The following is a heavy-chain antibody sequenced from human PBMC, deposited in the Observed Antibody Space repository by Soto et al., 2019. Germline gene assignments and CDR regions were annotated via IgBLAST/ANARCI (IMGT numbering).Heavy chain of an antibody. CDR2: ITGSGGTT. D-gene: IGHD1-26*01. V-gene: IGHV3-23*01. CDR3: AKIIGRSYYYYCGMDV. CDR1: GFTFSIYA. Sequence: EVQLLESGGGLVQPGGSLRLSCAASGFTFSIYAMSWVRQAPGKGLEWVSTITGSGGTTYYADSVKGRFTISRDNSKNTRYQQMNSLRAEDTAVYYCAKIIGRSYYYYCGMDVWGQGTTDTV. J-gene: IGHJ6*02.